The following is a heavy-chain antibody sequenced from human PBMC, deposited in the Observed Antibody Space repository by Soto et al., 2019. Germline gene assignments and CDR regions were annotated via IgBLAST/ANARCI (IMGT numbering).Heavy chain of an antibody. V-gene: IGHV1-46*01. Sequence: QVQLVQSGAEVKKPGASVKVSCKASGYIFINYYIHWVRQAPGQGLEWIGIINPNGGSTNYAQKLRGRVTPARDTSTSTVYMYLSSLRSEDTAMYYCAMDLAAGDFWGQGTLVTVSS. CDR1: GYIFINYY. D-gene: IGHD6-13*01. CDR2: INPNGGST. J-gene: IGHJ4*02. CDR3: AMDLAAGDF.